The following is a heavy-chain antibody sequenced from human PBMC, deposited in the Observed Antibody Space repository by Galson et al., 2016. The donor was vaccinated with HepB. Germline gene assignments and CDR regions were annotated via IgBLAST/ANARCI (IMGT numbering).Heavy chain of an antibody. CDR1: GYRFPTYG. D-gene: IGHD5-24*01. CDR3: ARGVQFRFDY. J-gene: IGHJ4*02. V-gene: IGHV1-18*04. Sequence: SVKVSCKASGYRFPTYGISWVRQAPGQGLEWLGWISANSGNTNYAQKFQDRVTRTRDTSASTVYMDLRSLRSDDTAVYYCARGVQFRFDYWGQGTLVTVSS. CDR2: ISANSGNT.